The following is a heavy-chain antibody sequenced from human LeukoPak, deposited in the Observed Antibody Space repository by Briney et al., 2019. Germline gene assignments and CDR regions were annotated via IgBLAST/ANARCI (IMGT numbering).Heavy chain of an antibody. D-gene: IGHD3-22*01. CDR2: ISGSGGST. V-gene: IGHV3-23*01. Sequence: GGSLRLSCAASGFTFSSYAMSWVRQAPGKGLEWVSAISGSGGSTYYADSVKGRFTISRDNSKNTLYLQMNSLRAEDTAVYYCARDRDSSGENWFDPWGQGTLVTVSS. CDR1: GFTFSSYA. CDR3: ARDRDSSGENWFDP. J-gene: IGHJ5*02.